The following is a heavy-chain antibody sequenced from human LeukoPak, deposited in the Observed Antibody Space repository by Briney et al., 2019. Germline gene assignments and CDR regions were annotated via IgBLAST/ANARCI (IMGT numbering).Heavy chain of an antibody. CDR1: GGSISSSSYY. J-gene: IGHJ3*02. V-gene: IGHV4-39*07. D-gene: IGHD3-22*01. CDR2: IYYSGST. Sequence: PSETLSPTCTVSGGSISSSSYYWGWIRQPPGKGLEWIGSIYYSGSTYYNPSLKSRVTISVDRSKNQFSLKLSSVTAADTAVYYCASGRITMIEREAFDIWGQGTMVTVSS. CDR3: ASGRITMIEREAFDI.